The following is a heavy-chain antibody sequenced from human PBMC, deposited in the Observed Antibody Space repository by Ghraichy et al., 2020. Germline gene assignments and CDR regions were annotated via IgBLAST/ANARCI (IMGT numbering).Heavy chain of an antibody. CDR3: ARRRYCTNGVCYESDY. CDR2: INHSGST. J-gene: IGHJ4*02. V-gene: IGHV4-34*01. Sequence: TLSLTCAVYGGSFSGYYWSWIRQPPGKGLEWIGEINHSGSTNYNPSLKSRVTISVDTSKNQFSLKLSSVTAADTAVYYCARRRYCTNGVCYESDYWGQGTLVTVSS. CDR1: GGSFSGYY. D-gene: IGHD2-8*01.